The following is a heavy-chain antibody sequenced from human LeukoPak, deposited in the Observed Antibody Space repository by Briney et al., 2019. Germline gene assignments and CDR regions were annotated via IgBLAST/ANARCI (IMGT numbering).Heavy chain of an antibody. V-gene: IGHV4-38-2*02. D-gene: IGHD6-19*01. CDR2: IYHSGSI. CDR3: ARALYSSGPFDI. J-gene: IGHJ3*02. Sequence: SETLSLTCTGSGNSISSGYYWGWIRQPPGKGLEWIGSIYHSGSIYYNPSLKSRVTISVDTSKYQFSLKLSSVTAADTAVYYCARALYSSGPFDIWGQGTMVTVSS. CDR1: GNSISSGYY.